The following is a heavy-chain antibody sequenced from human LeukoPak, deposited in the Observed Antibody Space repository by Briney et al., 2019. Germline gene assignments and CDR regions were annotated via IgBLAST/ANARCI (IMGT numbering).Heavy chain of an antibody. CDR2: IYSGGTT. CDR3: AKVSSSWYTDGLDY. D-gene: IGHD6-13*01. CDR1: GFNVSGKY. Sequence: GGSLRLSCTVSGFNVSGKYMSWVRQAPGKGLEWVSVIYSGGTTYYADSVKGRFTISRDNSKNTLYLQMNSLRAEDTAVYYCAKVSSSWYTDGLDYWGQGTLVTVSS. V-gene: IGHV3-53*01. J-gene: IGHJ4*02.